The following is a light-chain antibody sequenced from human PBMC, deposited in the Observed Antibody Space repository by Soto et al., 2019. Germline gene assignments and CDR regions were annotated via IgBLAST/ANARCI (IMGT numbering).Light chain of an antibody. CDR3: SSHAGSSAFYV. Sequence: QSVLTQPASVSGSPGQSITISCTGTSSDIGAYDYVSWYQQYPGRVPKLLIHEVTNRPSGVSDRFSGSKSGNTASLTISGLQTEDEADYYCSSHAGSSAFYVFGTGTKPPS. V-gene: IGLV2-14*01. CDR2: EVT. J-gene: IGLJ1*01. CDR1: SSDIGAYDY.